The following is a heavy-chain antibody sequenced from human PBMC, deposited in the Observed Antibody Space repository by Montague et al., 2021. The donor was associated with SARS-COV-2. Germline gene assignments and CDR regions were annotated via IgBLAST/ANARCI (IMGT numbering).Heavy chain of an antibody. CDR1: GDSISYFY. CDR2: VSASGST. J-gene: IGHJ4*02. Sequence: SETLSLTCTVSGDSISYFYWSWIRQPAGKGLGWIGRVSASGSTNYNPSPNSRVTMSVDTSKKQFSLRLSPVTAADTAVYYCARDVVAAPGTFDYWGQGTLVTVSS. CDR3: ARDVVAAPGTFDY. V-gene: IGHV4-4*07. D-gene: IGHD6-13*01.